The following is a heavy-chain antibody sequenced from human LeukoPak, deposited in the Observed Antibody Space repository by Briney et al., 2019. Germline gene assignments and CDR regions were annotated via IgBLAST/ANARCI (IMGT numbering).Heavy chain of an antibody. V-gene: IGHV3-30*02. Sequence: GGSLRLSCAASGFTFSSYAMYWVRQAPGKGLEWVAFIRYDGNKKYYADSVKGRFTISRDNSRNTVYLQMNSLTSENTAVYYCAKLLLETGGIGEEFDYWGQGTLVTVSS. CDR3: AKLLLETGGIGEEFDY. CDR1: GFTFSSYA. J-gene: IGHJ4*02. CDR2: IRYDGNKK. D-gene: IGHD1-26*01.